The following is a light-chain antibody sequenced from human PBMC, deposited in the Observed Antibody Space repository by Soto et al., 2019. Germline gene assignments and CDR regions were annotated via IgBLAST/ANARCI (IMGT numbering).Light chain of an antibody. V-gene: IGKV1-5*01. CDR1: QSISSW. CDR2: DAS. Sequence: DIQMTQSPSTLSASVGDRVTITCRARQSISSWLAWYQQKPGKAPKLLIYDASSLESGAPSRFSGRRSGTEFTLTISSLQHDDFATYYCQQYNSYSPLTFGGGTKVEIK. J-gene: IGKJ4*01. CDR3: QQYNSYSPLT.